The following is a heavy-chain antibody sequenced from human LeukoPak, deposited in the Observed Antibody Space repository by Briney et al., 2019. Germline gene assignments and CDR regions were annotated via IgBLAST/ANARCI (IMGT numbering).Heavy chain of an antibody. Sequence: SQTLSLTCTVSGGSISSGGYYWSWIRQHPGKGLEWIGYTYYSGSTYYNPSLKSRVTISVDTSKNQFSLKLSSVTAADTAVYYCARVRETWIQLWSYPLYFDYWGQGTLVTVSS. D-gene: IGHD5-18*01. CDR2: TYYSGST. CDR1: GGSISSGGYY. J-gene: IGHJ4*02. CDR3: ARVRETWIQLWSYPLYFDY. V-gene: IGHV4-31*03.